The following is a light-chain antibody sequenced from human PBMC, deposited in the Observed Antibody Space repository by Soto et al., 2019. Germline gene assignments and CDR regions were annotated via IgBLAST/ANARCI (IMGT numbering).Light chain of an antibody. CDR1: QSVSNY. CDR2: DAS. Sequence: EIVLTPSAAVLFLSPGERATLSCTACQSVSNYLAWYQQKPGQAPRLLIYDASNRATGIPARFSGSGSGTDFTLTISSLEPEDFAVYYCQQRSNWPPITFGQGTRLEL. V-gene: IGKV3-11*01. CDR3: QQRSNWPPIT. J-gene: IGKJ5*01.